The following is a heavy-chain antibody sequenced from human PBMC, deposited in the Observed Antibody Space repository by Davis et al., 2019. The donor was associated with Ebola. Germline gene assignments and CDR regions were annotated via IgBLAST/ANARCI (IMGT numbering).Heavy chain of an antibody. Sequence: MPSETLSLTCTVSGGSINYYYWSWIRQPPGKGLEWIGYIYYSGSTNYHPSLKSRVTISVDTSKNQFSLKLSSVTAADTAVYYCARERIIGWDYYFDYWGQGALVTVSS. CDR2: IYYSGST. J-gene: IGHJ4*02. D-gene: IGHD3-10*01. CDR1: GGSINYYY. CDR3: ARERIIGWDYYFDY. V-gene: IGHV4-59*01.